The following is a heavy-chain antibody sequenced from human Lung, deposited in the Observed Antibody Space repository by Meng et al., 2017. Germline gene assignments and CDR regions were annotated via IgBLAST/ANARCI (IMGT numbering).Heavy chain of an antibody. V-gene: IGHV4-4*02. J-gene: IGHJ4*02. Sequence: QVQLQEPGQGLVKPSGPLALTCAVSGGSITSSTWWSWVRQTPGKGLEWFGEIFHSGSTNYNPPLESRVTISVDKSKNQFSLKVYSVTAADTATYYCARFDISSSGRGDYWGQGILGTVSS. CDR3: ARFDISSSGRGDY. CDR2: IFHSGST. CDR1: GGSITSSTW. D-gene: IGHD1-26*01.